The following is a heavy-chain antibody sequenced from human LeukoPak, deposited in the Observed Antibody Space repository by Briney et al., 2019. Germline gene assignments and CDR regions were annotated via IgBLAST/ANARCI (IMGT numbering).Heavy chain of an antibody. CDR3: ASRTGTTGYHYYTDL. J-gene: IGHJ6*03. CDR2: ISSSGRTI. D-gene: IGHD1-7*01. Sequence: GGSLRLSCEASEFTFSRHSMNWVRQSPGKGLEWVSYISSSGRTISYADSVKGRFTISRDNVKNSVDLQMNSLRAEDTAMYYCASRTGTTGYHYYTDLWGNGTTVTVSS. V-gene: IGHV3-48*04. CDR1: EFTFSRHS.